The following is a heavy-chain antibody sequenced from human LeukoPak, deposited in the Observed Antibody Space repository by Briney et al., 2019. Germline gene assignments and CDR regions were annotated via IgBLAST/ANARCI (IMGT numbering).Heavy chain of an antibody. CDR2: IIGNGGAT. D-gene: IGHD6-13*01. V-gene: IGHV3-23*01. Sequence: GALRLSCAASGFTFSSYGMSWVRQAPGKGLEWVSAIIGNGGATYYADSVKGRFTISRDNAKSTLYLQMNSLRLEDTAVYFCAAGTAADFWGQGTLVTVSS. J-gene: IGHJ4*02. CDR3: AAGTAADF. CDR1: GFTFSSYG.